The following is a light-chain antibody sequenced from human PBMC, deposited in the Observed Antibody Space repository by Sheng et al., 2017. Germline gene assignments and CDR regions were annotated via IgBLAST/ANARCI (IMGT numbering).Light chain of an antibody. CDR1: SRDVGAYNY. CDR2: DVS. V-gene: IGLV2-14*03. CDR3: SSYTSSSTLLYV. J-gene: IGLJ1*01. Sequence: QSALTQPASVSGSPGQSITLSCTGTSRDVGAYNYVSWYQQHPGKAPKLMIYDVSNRPSGVSNRFSGSKSGNTASLTISGLQAEDEADYYCSSYTSSSTLLYVFGTGTKVTVL.